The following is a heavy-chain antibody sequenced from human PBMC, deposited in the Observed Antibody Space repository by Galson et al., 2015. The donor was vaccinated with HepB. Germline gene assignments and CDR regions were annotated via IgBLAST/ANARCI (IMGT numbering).Heavy chain of an antibody. CDR3: AAPSQSLLWSLRSMDV. CDR1: GGSFSGYY. V-gene: IGHV4-34*01. D-gene: IGHD2-2*01. CDR2: INHSGST. J-gene: IGHJ6*02. Sequence: ETLSLTCAVYGGSFSGYYWSWIRQPPGKGLEWIGEINHSGSTNYNPSLKSRVTISVDTSKNQFSLKLSSVTAADTAVYYCAAPSQSLLWSLRSMDVWGQGTTVTVSS.